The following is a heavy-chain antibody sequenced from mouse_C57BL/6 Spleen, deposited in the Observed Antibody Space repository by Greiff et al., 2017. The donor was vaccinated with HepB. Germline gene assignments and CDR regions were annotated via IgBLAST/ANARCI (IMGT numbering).Heavy chain of an antibody. CDR1: GYTFTSYW. D-gene: IGHD1-1*01. V-gene: IGHV1-50*01. J-gene: IGHJ2*01. CDR2: IDPSDSYT. CDR3: AITTVVAKYFDY. Sequence: QVQLQQPGAELVKPGASVKLSCKASGYTFTSYWMQWVKQRPGQGLEWIGEIDPSDSYTNYNQKFKGKATLTVDTSSSTAYMQLSSLTSEDSAVYYCAITTVVAKYFDYWGQGTTRTVSS.